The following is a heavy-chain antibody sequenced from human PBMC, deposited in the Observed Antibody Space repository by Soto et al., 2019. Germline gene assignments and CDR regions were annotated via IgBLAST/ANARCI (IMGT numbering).Heavy chain of an antibody. V-gene: IGHV3-23*01. D-gene: IGHD3-22*01. CDR3: AKEYYYDSSGYYLAYFDL. CDR1: GFTFSFYA. Sequence: PGGSLRLSCTASGFTFSFYAMSWVRQAPGKGLEWVSAITGSGGTTYYIDAVKGRFTISRDNSKNTLYLQMNGLRAEDTAVYYCAKEYYYDSSGYYLAYFDLWGRGALVTVSS. J-gene: IGHJ2*01. CDR2: ITGSGGTT.